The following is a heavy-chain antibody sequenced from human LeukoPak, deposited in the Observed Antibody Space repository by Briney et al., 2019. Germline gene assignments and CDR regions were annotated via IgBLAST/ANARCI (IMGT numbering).Heavy chain of an antibody. D-gene: IGHD3-22*01. CDR2: IKEDGIEK. V-gene: IGHV3-7*01. Sequence: GGSLRLSCAASGFTFSSYWMSWVRQAPGKGLEWVANIKEDGIEKHYVDSLKGRFTISRDNAKHSLYLQMNSLRAEDTAVYYCARVLGYDSSGYKLPRHFWDYWGQGTLVTVSS. CDR3: ARVLGYDSSGYKLPRHFWDY. CDR1: GFTFSSYW. J-gene: IGHJ4*02.